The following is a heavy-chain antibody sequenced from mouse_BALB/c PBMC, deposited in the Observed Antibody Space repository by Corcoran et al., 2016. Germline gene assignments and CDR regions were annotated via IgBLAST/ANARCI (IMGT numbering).Heavy chain of an antibody. V-gene: IGHV1S136*01. CDR3: AREGRRGYFDF. Sequence: EVQLQQSGPELVKPGASVKMSCKASGYTFTSYVMHWVKQKPGQGLEWIGYINPYNDGTKYNEKFKGKATLTSDKSSSTAYLELSSLTSEDSAVYYCAREGRRGYFDFWCAGTTVTVSS. CDR2: INPYNDGT. CDR1: GYTFTSYV. J-gene: IGHJ1*01.